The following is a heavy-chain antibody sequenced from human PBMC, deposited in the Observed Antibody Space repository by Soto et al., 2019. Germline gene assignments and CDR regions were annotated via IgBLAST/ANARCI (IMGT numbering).Heavy chain of an antibody. CDR1: GFTFSSYA. Sequence: GGSLRLSCAAYGFTFSSYAMSWVRQAPGKGLEWVSAISGSGGSTYYADSVKGRFTISRDNSKNTLYLQMNSLRAEDTAVYYCATPGGCSGGSCYTGDMGAFDIWGQGTMVTVSS. CDR3: ATPGGCSGGSCYTGDMGAFDI. V-gene: IGHV3-23*01. D-gene: IGHD2-15*01. CDR2: ISGSGGST. J-gene: IGHJ3*02.